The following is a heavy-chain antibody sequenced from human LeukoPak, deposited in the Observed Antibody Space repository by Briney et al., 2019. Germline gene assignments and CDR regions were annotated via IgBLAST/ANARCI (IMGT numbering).Heavy chain of an antibody. CDR2: IKQDGSEK. J-gene: IGHJ4*02. Sequence: QPGGSLRLSCAASGFTCSSYWMSWVRQAPGKGLEWVANIKQDGSEKYYVDSVKGRFTIPRDNAKNSLYLQMNSLRAEDTAVYYCARIRRGWSQNWDYWGQGTLVTVSS. CDR3: ARIRRGWSQNWDY. D-gene: IGHD6-19*01. CDR1: GFTCSSYW. V-gene: IGHV3-7*01.